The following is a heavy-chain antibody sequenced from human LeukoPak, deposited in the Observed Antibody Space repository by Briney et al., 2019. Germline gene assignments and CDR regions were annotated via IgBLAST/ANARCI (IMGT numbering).Heavy chain of an antibody. D-gene: IGHD3-3*01. CDR1: GGSISSGGYY. CDR3: ASGKGDFWSGYSPKSLDY. J-gene: IGHJ4*02. V-gene: IGHV4-31*03. Sequence: TSETLSLTCTVSGGSISSGGYYWSWIRQHPGKGLEWIGYIYYSGGTYYNPSLKSRVTISVDTSKNQFSLELSSVTAADTAVYYCASGKGDFWSGYSPKSLDYWGQGTLVTVSS. CDR2: IYYSGGT.